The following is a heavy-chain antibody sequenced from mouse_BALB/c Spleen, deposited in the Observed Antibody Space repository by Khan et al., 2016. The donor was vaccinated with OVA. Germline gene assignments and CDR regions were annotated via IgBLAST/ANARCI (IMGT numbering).Heavy chain of an antibody. CDR2: ISTYYGDA. CDR1: GYTFTDFA. V-gene: IGHV1S137*01. J-gene: IGHJ3*01. CDR3: ARGSGTARFAY. Sequence: QVQLQQPGAELVRPGVSVKLSCKGSGYTFTDFAMHWVKQSHAKSLEWIGVISTYYGDATYNQKFKGKATMTVDKSSSTAYMELARLTSDDSAIYYCARGSGTARFAYWGQGTLVTVSA. D-gene: IGHD1-3*01.